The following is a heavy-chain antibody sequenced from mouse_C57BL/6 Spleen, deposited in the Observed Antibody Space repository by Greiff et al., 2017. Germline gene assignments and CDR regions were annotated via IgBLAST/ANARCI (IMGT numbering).Heavy chain of an antibody. Sequence: DVKLVESGGDLVKPGGSLKLSCAASGFTFSSYGMSWVRQTPDKRLEWVATLSSGGSYTYYPDSVKGRFTISRDNAKNTLYLQMSSLKSEDTAMYYCARPYSNFVWYFDVWGTGTTVTVSS. CDR3: ARPYSNFVWYFDV. J-gene: IGHJ1*03. CDR1: GFTFSSYG. V-gene: IGHV5-6*02. CDR2: LSSGGSYT. D-gene: IGHD2-5*01.